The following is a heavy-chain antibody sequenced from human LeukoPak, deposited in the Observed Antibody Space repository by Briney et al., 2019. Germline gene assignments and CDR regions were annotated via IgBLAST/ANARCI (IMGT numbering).Heavy chain of an antibody. CDR3: ARDSSRGYTYAFDY. CDR1: GYTVTDYY. CDR2: ISPNSGGS. V-gene: IGHV1-2*02. J-gene: IGHJ4*02. D-gene: IGHD5-18*01. Sequence: ASVKVSCKASGYTVTDYYIHWVRQAPGQGLEWMGWISPNSGGSNYAQKFQGRVTMTRDTSINTAYMELSRLRSDDAAVYFCARDSSRGYTYAFDYWGQGTLVSVSS.